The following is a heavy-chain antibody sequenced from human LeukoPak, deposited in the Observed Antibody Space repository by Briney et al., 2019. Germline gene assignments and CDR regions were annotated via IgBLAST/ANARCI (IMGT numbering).Heavy chain of an antibody. J-gene: IGHJ4*02. CDR1: GITFGDYA. Sequence: GGSLRLSCTASGITFGDYAMSWVRQAPGKGLEWVCFIRSKAYGGTTEYAASVKGRFTISRDDSKSIAYLQMNSLKTEDTAVYYCARQIRTTTDYLDHWGQGTPVTVSS. D-gene: IGHD4-17*01. CDR2: IRSKAYGGTT. CDR3: ARQIRTTTDYLDH. V-gene: IGHV3-49*04.